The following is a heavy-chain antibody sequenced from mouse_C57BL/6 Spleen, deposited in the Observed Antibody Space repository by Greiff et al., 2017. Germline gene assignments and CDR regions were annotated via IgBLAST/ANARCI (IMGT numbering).Heavy chain of an antibody. D-gene: IGHD4-1*01. CDR1: GFTFSDYG. J-gene: IGHJ3*01. CDR3: ASLGRAY. Sequence: EVKLVESGGGLVKPGGSLKLSCAASGFTFSDYGMHWVRQAPEKGLEWVAYISSGSSTIYYADTVKGRFTIARDNAKNTLFLQMTSLRSEDTAMYYCASLGRAYWGQGTLVTVSA. V-gene: IGHV5-17*01. CDR2: ISSGSSTI.